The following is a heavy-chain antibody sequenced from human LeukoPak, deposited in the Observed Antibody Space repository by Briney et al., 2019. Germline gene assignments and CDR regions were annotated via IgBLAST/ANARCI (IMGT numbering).Heavy chain of an antibody. CDR1: GFTFSNFA. Sequence: PGGSLRLSCAASGFTFSNFAMNWVRRAPGKGLVWVSRSNNDGTSVSYADSVKGRFTISRDNAKNTLYLQMSSLRADDTAVYYCARDLGGPMVSTWGQGTLVTVSA. D-gene: IGHD4/OR15-4a*01. J-gene: IGHJ5*02. CDR3: ARDLGGPMVST. V-gene: IGHV3-74*01. CDR2: SNNDGTSV.